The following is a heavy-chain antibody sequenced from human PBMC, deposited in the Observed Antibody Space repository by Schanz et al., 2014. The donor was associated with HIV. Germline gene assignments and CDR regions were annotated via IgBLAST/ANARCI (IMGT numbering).Heavy chain of an antibody. Sequence: QVQLVESGGGVVQPGRSLRLSCAASGFTFSSYGMHWVRQAPGKGLEWVAVISYDGSNKYYADSVKGRFTISRDISKNTLYLQMNSLRAEDTAVYYCAKDLGGFSAYEAYTSGRGYWGQGTLVIVSS. D-gene: IGHD5-12*01. CDR3: AKDLGGFSAYEAYTSGRGY. J-gene: IGHJ4*02. CDR2: ISYDGSNK. V-gene: IGHV3-30*18. CDR1: GFTFSSYG.